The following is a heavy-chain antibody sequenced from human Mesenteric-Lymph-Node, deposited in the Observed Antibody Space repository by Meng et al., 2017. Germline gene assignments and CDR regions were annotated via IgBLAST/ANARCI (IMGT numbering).Heavy chain of an antibody. J-gene: IGHJ4*02. V-gene: IGHV4-39*01. CDR1: GGSIRIGTYY. D-gene: IGHD6-19*01. CDR3: ARLGYGSSAWSPY. Sequence: QPQLQESGPGLVKPSETLSLTCTVSGGSIRIGTYYWGGIRQPPGKGLEWIGSIYYSGNTYYNPSFESRVTISVDTSKNQFSLKLSSVTAADTAVYHCARLGYGSSAWSPYWGQGTLVTVSS. CDR2: IYYSGNT.